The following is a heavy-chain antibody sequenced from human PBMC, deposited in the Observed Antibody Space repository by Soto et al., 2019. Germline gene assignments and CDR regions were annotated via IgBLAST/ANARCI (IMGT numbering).Heavy chain of an antibody. V-gene: IGHV3-48*02. J-gene: IGHJ4*02. CDR3: AKCFHTTAASQNYFHS. Sequence: RRACVASGFSLANYPMNWVRQTPGKGLEWISYTSPRGETLYYAESVEGRFTISRDNGRNSLFLQMNSLRDEDTALYFCAKCFHTTAASQNYFHSWRQALPVT. CDR2: TSPRGETL. CDR1: GFSLANYP. D-gene: IGHD2-21*02.